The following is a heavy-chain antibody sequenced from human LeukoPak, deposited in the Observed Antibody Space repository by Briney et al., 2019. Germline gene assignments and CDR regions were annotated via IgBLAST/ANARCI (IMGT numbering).Heavy chain of an antibody. V-gene: IGHV3-21*01. CDR3: ARDLHSSSYDYVWGRPPYYFDY. CDR1: GVTFSSYS. D-gene: IGHD3-16*01. Sequence: PGGSLRLSCAASGVTFSSYSMNWVRQAPGKGLEWVSSISSSSSYIYYADSVKGRFTISRDNAKNSLYLQMNSLRAEDTAVYYCARDLHSSSYDYVWGRPPYYFDYWGQGTLVTVSS. CDR2: ISSSSSYI. J-gene: IGHJ4*02.